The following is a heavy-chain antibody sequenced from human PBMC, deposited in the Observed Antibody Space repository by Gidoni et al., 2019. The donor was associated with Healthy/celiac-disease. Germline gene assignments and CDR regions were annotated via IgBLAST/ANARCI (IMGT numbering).Heavy chain of an antibody. J-gene: IGHJ3*02. Sequence: QVQLVQSGAEVKKPGASVKVSCKASGYTFTGYYMHWVRQATGKGLEWMGWINPNSGGTNYAQKFQGRVTMTRDTSISTAYMELSRLRSDDTAVYYCARLALSIFGVVIDAFDIWGQGTMVTVSS. V-gene: IGHV1-2*02. CDR3: ARLALSIFGVVIDAFDI. D-gene: IGHD3-3*01. CDR1: GYTFTGYY. CDR2: INPNSGGT.